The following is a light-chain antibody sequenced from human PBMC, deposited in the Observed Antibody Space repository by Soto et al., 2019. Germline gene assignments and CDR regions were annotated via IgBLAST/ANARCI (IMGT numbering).Light chain of an antibody. CDR1: SSDVGDYNY. J-gene: IGLJ3*02. CDR2: DVS. CDR3: CSFAGSYTFWV. Sequence: QSALTQPRSVSESPGQSVTISCTGTSSDVGDYNYVSWYQQYPGKAPKLVIYDVSKRPSGVPDRFSGSKSGNTASLTISGLQAEDEADYYCCSFAGSYTFWVFGGGTQLTVL. V-gene: IGLV2-11*01.